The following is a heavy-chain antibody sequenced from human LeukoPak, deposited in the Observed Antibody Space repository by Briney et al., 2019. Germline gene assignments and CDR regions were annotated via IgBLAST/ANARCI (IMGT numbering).Heavy chain of an antibody. J-gene: IGHJ4*02. V-gene: IGHV3-23*01. Sequence: GGSLRLSCAASGFTFDDYAMHWVRQAPGKGLEWVSAISGSGGSTYYADSVKGRFTISRDNSKNTLYLQMNSLRAEDTAVYYCAKARPGHCGGDCYSARFDYWGQGTLVTVSS. CDR2: ISGSGGST. CDR3: AKARPGHCGGDCYSARFDY. D-gene: IGHD2-21*01. CDR1: GFTFDDYA.